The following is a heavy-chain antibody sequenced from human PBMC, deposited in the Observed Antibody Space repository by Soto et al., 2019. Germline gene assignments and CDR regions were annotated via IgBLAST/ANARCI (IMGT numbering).Heavy chain of an antibody. CDR2: ISYDGSNK. D-gene: IGHD3-10*01. J-gene: IGHJ4*02. CDR1: GFTFSSYG. CDR3: AKDRSSYGSGSSLPLGDY. Sequence: QVQLVESGGGVVQPGRSLRLSCAASGFTFSSYGMHWVRQAPGKGLEWVAVISYDGSNKYYADSVKGRFTISRDNSKNTLYLQMTSLRAEDTAVYYCAKDRSSYGSGSSLPLGDYWGQGTLVTVSS. V-gene: IGHV3-30*18.